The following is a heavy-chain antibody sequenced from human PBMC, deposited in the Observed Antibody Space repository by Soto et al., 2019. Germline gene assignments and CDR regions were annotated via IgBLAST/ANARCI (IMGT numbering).Heavy chain of an antibody. CDR3: TSLYTMIVH. V-gene: IGHV3-73*02. D-gene: IGHD3-22*01. CDR1: GFTFSGSA. Sequence: EVQLVESGGGLVQPGGSLKLSCAASGFTFSGSAMHWVRQASGKGLEWVGRIRSKANSYATAYAASVKGRFTISRDDSKNTAYLQMNSLKTEDTAVYYCTSLYTMIVHWGQGNLVTVSS. CDR2: IRSKANSYAT. J-gene: IGHJ4*02.